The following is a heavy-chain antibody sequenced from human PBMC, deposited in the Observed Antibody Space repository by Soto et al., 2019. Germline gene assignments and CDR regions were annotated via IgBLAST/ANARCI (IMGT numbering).Heavy chain of an antibody. CDR3: ASAWGGVPDY. CDR2: INHSGST. D-gene: IGHD3-16*01. V-gene: IGHV4-34*01. CDR1: GGSFSGYY. Sequence: QVQLQQWGAGLLKPSETLSLTCAVYGGSFSGYYWSWIRQPPGKGLEWIGEINHSGSTNYNPSLKSRVTISVDTSKNQFSLKPSSVTAADTAVYYCASAWGGVPDYWGQGTLVTVSS. J-gene: IGHJ4*02.